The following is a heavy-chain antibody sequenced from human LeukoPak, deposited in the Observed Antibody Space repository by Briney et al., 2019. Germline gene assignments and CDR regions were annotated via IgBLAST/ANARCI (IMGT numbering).Heavy chain of an antibody. Sequence: PGGSLRLSCAASGFTFSSYGMHWVRQAPGKGLEWVAVISYDGSNKYYADSVKGRFTISRDNSKNTLYLQMNSLRAEDTAVYYCARDPAYYDSSGYREEYFDYWGQGTLVTVSS. D-gene: IGHD3-22*01. J-gene: IGHJ4*02. CDR1: GFTFSSYG. CDR3: ARDPAYYDSSGYREEYFDY. V-gene: IGHV3-30*19. CDR2: ISYDGSNK.